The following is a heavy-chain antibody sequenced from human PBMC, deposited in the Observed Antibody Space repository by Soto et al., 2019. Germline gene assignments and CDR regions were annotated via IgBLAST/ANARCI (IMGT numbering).Heavy chain of an antibody. Sequence: GGSLRLSCAASGFTVSSNYMSWVRQAPGKGLEWVSVIYSGGSTYYADSVKGRFTSSRDNSKNTLYLQMNSLRAEDTAVYYCARTGIAVTGTIFDYWGQGTLVTVSS. CDR3: ARTGIAVTGTIFDY. J-gene: IGHJ4*02. CDR2: IYSGGST. V-gene: IGHV3-53*01. CDR1: GFTVSSNY. D-gene: IGHD6-19*01.